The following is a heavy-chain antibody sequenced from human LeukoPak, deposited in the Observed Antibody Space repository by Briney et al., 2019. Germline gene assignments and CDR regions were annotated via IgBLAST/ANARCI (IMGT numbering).Heavy chain of an antibody. D-gene: IGHD6-19*01. J-gene: IGHJ4*02. V-gene: IGHV4-39*01. CDR3: ARWAAVTDPYFDY. CDR2: IYYSGST. CDR1: GGSISSSSYY. Sequence: PSETLSLTCTVSGGSISSSSYYWGWIRQPPGKGLEWIGSIYYSGSTYYNPSLKSRVTISVDTSKNQFSLKLSSVTAADTAVYYCARWAAVTDPYFDYWGQGTLVIVSS.